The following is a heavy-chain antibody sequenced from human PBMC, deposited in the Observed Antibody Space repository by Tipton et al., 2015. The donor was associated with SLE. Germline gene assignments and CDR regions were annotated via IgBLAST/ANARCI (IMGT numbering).Heavy chain of an antibody. Sequence: TLSLTCTVAGDSIDGHYWSWFRQPPGKGLEWIGYIYYSGSTDYNPSLKSRVTISIDTSKNQFSLKLTSVTAADTAVYYCARDWGGEALDFWGQGTLVTVSS. V-gene: IGHV4-59*11. CDR2: IYYSGST. CDR1: GDSIDGHY. J-gene: IGHJ4*02. D-gene: IGHD2-21*01. CDR3: ARDWGGEALDF.